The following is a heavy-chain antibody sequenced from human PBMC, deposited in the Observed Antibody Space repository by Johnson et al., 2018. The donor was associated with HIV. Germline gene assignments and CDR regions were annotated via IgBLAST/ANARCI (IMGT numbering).Heavy chain of an antibody. D-gene: IGHD2-15*01. CDR1: GFIFSSYA. J-gene: IGHJ3*02. V-gene: IGHV3-30-3*01. Sequence: QVQLVESGGGLVQPGGSLRMSCVASGFIFSSYAMHWVRQAPGKGLEWVGLISYDGSNKYYADSVKGRFIISRDNSKKTLDLQTNSLRAEDTAVYYCARDKCSGGSCYYDDVFDIWGQGTMVTVSS. CDR3: ARDKCSGGSCYYDDVFDI. CDR2: ISYDGSNK.